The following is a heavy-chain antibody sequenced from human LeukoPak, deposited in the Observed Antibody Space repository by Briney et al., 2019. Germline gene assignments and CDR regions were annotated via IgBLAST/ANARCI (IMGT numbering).Heavy chain of an antibody. CDR3: AREGREQYCSGGSCYEYYYYYMDV. Sequence: ASVKVSCKASGYTFTNNFMHWVRQAPGQGLEWMGIINPSGDNTWYAQKFQGRVTITADKSTSTAYMELSSLRSEDTAVYYCAREGREQYCSGGSCYEYYYYYMDVWGKGTTVTVSS. J-gene: IGHJ6*03. CDR1: GYTFTNNF. V-gene: IGHV1-46*01. CDR2: INPSGDNT. D-gene: IGHD2-15*01.